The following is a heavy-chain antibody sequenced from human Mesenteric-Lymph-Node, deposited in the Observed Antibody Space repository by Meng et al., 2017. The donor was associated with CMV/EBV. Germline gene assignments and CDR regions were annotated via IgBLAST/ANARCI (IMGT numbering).Heavy chain of an antibody. Sequence: SQTLSLTCTVSGGSINNDNYFWGWIRQPPGKGLEWIGRISYSGTTYYNPSLRSRVTISLDTSKNQFSLKLSSVTAADTAVYYCARGPRGSSSWYWFDPWGQGTLVTVSS. V-gene: IGHV4-39*07. CDR2: ISYSGTT. D-gene: IGHD6-13*01. CDR3: ARGPRGSSSWYWFDP. CDR1: GGSINNDNYF. J-gene: IGHJ5*02.